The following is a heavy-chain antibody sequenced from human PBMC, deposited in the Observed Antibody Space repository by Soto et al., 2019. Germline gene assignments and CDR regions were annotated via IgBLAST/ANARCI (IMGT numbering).Heavy chain of an antibody. Sequence: QVHLQESGPGLVKPAETLSLTSSVSGGSISSYYWSWIRLSPGKGLERIGYVFYTGITKNYPSFKCPATISGAPNSNQFSLNLVSVTAADTAVYYRTKLGAGAGTTWGQGILVNVSP. CDR2: VFYTGIT. CDR1: GGSISSYY. CDR3: TKLGAGAGTT. D-gene: IGHD1-1*01. J-gene: IGHJ4*02. V-gene: IGHV4-59*01.